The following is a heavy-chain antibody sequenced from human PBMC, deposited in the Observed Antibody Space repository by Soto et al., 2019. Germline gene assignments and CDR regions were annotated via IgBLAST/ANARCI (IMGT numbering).Heavy chain of an antibody. Sequence: QPGGSLRLSCAASGFTFNTFDMDWVRQAPGKGLDWISHTGIGSDDIHYADSVKGRFTISRDSAKNSLFLQMNSLKAEDTAVYYCAKVRSSYYSYYGMDVWGQGTTLTVSS. D-gene: IGHD6-13*01. J-gene: IGHJ6*02. CDR3: AKVRSSYYSYYGMDV. CDR2: TGIGSDDI. CDR1: GFTFNTFD. V-gene: IGHV3-48*01.